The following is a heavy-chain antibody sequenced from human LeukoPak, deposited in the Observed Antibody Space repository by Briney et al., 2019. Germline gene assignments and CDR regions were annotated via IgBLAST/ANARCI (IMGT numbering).Heavy chain of an antibody. D-gene: IGHD4-17*01. J-gene: IGHJ4*02. V-gene: IGHV3-66*01. Sequence: GGSLRLSCVVSGFTVTSIYMSWVRQAPGKGLEWVSVIYSGGTTNYADSVKGRFTVYRDNSKNTLYLQMNSLRAEDTAVYYCASKLTSGYWGQGTLVTVSS. CDR1: GFTVTSIY. CDR3: ASKLTSGY. CDR2: IYSGGTT.